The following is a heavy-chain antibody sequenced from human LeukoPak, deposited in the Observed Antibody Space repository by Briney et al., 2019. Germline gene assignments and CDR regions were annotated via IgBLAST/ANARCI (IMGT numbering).Heavy chain of an antibody. D-gene: IGHD3-10*01. CDR3: VRDRITMVRGALRYYGMDV. V-gene: IGHV4-59*01. CDR2: IYYSGST. J-gene: IGHJ6*02. Sequence: PSETLSLTCTVSGGSISSYYWSWIRQPPGKGLEWIGYIYYSGSTNYNPSLRSRVTISVDTSKNQFSLKLNSVTAADTAVYYCVRDRITMVRGALRYYGMDVWGQGTTVTVSS. CDR1: GGSISSYY.